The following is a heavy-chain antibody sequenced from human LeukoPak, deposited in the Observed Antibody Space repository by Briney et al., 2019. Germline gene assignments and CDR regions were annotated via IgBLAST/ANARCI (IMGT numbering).Heavy chain of an antibody. CDR2: IYPGDSDT. D-gene: IGHD2-21*01. CDR1: GYSFSSYW. J-gene: IGHJ4*02. CDR3: ARRGSYCGGDCYVY. V-gene: IGHV5-51*01. Sequence: GESLKISCKGSGYSFSSYWSGWVRQMPGKGLEWMGIIYPGDSDTRYSPSFQGQVTISADKSISTAYLQWSSLRASDTAMYYCARRGSYCGGDCYVYWVQGTLVTVSS.